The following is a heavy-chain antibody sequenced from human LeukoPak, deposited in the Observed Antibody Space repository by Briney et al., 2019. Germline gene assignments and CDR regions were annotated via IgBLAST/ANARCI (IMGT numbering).Heavy chain of an antibody. CDR1: GGSISSYY. CDR2: IYYSGST. J-gene: IGHJ3*02. V-gene: IGHV4-59*01. Sequence: SETLSLTCTVSGGSISSYYWSWIRQPPGKGLEWIGYIYYSGSTNYNPSLKSRVTISVDTSKNQFSLKLSSVTAADTAVYYCARKITYSQRDAFDIWGQGTMVTVSS. CDR3: ARKITYSQRDAFDI. D-gene: IGHD1-20*01.